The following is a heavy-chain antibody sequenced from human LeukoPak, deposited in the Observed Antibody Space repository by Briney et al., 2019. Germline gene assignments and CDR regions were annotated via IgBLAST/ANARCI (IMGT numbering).Heavy chain of an antibody. CDR2: INHSGST. CDR1: GFTFSSYA. J-gene: IGHJ5*02. Sequence: GSLRLSCAASGFTFSSYAMSWIRQPPGKGLEWIGEINHSGSTNYNPSLKSRVTISVDTSKNQFSLKLSSVTAADTAVYYCARTGGYCSGGSCYSGWFDPWGQGTLVTVSS. CDR3: ARTGGYCSGGSCYSGWFDP. V-gene: IGHV4-34*01. D-gene: IGHD2-15*01.